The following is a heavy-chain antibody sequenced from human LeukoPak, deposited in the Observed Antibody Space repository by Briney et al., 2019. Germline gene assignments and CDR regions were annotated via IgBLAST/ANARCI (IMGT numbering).Heavy chain of an antibody. CDR2: IYHSGST. V-gene: IGHV4-4*02. D-gene: IGHD2-2*01. J-gene: IGHJ5*02. CDR1: GDSISSSNW. Sequence: HSGTLSLTCAVSGDSISSSNWWSWVRQSPGKGLEWIGEIYHSGSTNYNPSLKSRVTISVDTSKNQFSLKLSSATAADTAVYYCARGAYVVVPAAPFDPWGQGTLVTVSS. CDR3: ARGAYVVVPAAPFDP.